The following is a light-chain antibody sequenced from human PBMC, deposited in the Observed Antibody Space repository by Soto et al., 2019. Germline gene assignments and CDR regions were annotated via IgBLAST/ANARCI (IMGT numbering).Light chain of an antibody. Sequence: DIQMTQSPSTLSASLGDRVTLSCTASQSISSSLAWYQQKPGKAPKLLIYAASTLQTGVPSRFSGSGSGTDFTLTISSLQPDDVATYYCQKYNSASKTFGQGTKVDIK. CDR1: QSISSS. CDR3: QKYNSASKT. V-gene: IGKV1-27*01. CDR2: AAS. J-gene: IGKJ1*01.